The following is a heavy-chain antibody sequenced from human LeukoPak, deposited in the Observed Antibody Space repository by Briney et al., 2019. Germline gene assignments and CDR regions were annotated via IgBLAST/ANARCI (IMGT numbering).Heavy chain of an antibody. CDR1: GDSISKFA. Sequence: ASVKVSCKASGDSISKFAVSWVRQAPGQGLEWMGRINPNSGGTNYAQKFQGRVTMTRDTSISTAYMELSRLRSDDTAVYYCASGGAGYCTNGVCYLVYWGQGTLVTVSS. CDR2: INPNSGGT. J-gene: IGHJ4*02. D-gene: IGHD2-8*01. V-gene: IGHV1-2*06. CDR3: ASGGAGYCTNGVCYLVY.